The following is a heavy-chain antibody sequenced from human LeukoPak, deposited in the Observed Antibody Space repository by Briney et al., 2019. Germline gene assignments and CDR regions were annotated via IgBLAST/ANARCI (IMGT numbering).Heavy chain of an antibody. CDR3: ARDRRNSPFDY. V-gene: IGHV4-34*01. J-gene: IGHJ4*02. Sequence: PSETLSLTCAVYGGSFSGYYCSWIRQPPGKGLEWIGEINHSGSTNYNPSLKSRVTISVDTSKNQFSLKLSSVTAADTAVYYCARDRRNSPFDYWGQGTLVTVSS. CDR2: INHSGST. CDR1: GGSFSGYY. D-gene: IGHD1-14*01.